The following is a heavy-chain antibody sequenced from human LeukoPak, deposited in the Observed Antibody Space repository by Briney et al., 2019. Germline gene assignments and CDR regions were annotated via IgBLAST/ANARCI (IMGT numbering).Heavy chain of an antibody. D-gene: IGHD3-16*01. CDR3: ARDRGDLGDWFDP. CDR1: GFTFSSFS. V-gene: IGHV3-48*04. CDR2: IGSSSSTI. Sequence: GSLILSCAVSGFTFSSFSMNWVRQAPGKGLEWVSYIGSSSSTIYYAGSVKGRFTISRDNAKNSLYLQMNSLRAEDTAVYYRARDRGDLGDWFDPWGQGTLVTVSS. J-gene: IGHJ5*02.